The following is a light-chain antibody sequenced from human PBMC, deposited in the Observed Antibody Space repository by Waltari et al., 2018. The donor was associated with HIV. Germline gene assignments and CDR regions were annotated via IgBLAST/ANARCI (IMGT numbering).Light chain of an antibody. V-gene: IGKV1-39*01. CDR2: GAS. CDR1: QYIRNY. CDR3: QQTYSMYT. Sequence: DIQMTQSPSSLSASVGDRVIITCRARQYIRNYLSWYQQKPGKAPNLLIYGASSLQSGVPSRFIGSGFGTDFSLTISSLHPEDFALYFCQQTYSMYTFGQGTELEV. J-gene: IGKJ2*01.